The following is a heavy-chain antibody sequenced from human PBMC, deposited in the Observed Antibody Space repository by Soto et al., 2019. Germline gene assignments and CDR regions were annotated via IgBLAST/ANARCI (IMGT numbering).Heavy chain of an antibody. CDR3: ARERQAPYYYYGMDV. V-gene: IGHV1-18*01. Sequence: ASVKVSCKASGYTFTNYGFSWVRQAPGQGLEWMGWISGYNGNTKYAEKFQGRVTMTTDTSTSTAHMELRSLRSDDTAVYYCARERQAPYYYYGMDVWGQGTAVTVSS. CDR2: ISGYNGNT. CDR1: GYTFTNYG. J-gene: IGHJ6*02.